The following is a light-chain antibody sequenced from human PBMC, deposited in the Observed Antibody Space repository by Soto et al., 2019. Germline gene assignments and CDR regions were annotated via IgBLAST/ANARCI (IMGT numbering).Light chain of an antibody. V-gene: IGKV2-28*01. J-gene: IGKJ4*01. CDR3: AQALQTVT. Sequence: DIVLTQSPLSLPVTPGESASISCKASQSHLLSSGNNYLDWYLQKPGQSPQLLIYLGSTRASGVPDRFSGSGSGTDFTLKISTVDAEDVGVYYCAQALQTVTFGGGTKVEIK. CDR2: LGS. CDR1: QSHLLSSGNNY.